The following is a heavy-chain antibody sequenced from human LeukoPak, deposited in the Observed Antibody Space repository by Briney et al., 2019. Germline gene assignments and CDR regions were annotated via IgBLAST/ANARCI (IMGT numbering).Heavy chain of an antibody. J-gene: IGHJ3*02. CDR2: INHSGST. Sequence: SETLSLTCAVYGGSFSGYYWSWIRQPPGKGLEWIGEINHSGSTNYNPSLKSRVTISVDTSKNQFSLELSSVTAADTAVYYCARAPLYGSGRDAFDIWGQGTMVTVSS. CDR1: GGSFSGYY. V-gene: IGHV4-34*01. D-gene: IGHD3-10*01. CDR3: ARAPLYGSGRDAFDI.